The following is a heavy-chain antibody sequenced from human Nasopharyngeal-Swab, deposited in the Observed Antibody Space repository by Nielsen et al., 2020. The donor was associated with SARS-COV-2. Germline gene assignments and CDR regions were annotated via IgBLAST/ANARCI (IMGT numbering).Heavy chain of an antibody. D-gene: IGHD6-19*01. V-gene: IGHV1-69*04. CDR1: GGTFSSYA. CDR2: IIPILGIA. J-gene: IGHJ4*02. CDR3: ARPNRDTSGWHSYDS. Sequence: SVKVSCKASGGTFSSYAISWVRQAPGQGLEWMGRIIPILGIANYAQKFQGRVTITRDTSASTAYMELSSLRSDDTAVYYCARPNRDTSGWHSYDSWGQGTLVTVSS.